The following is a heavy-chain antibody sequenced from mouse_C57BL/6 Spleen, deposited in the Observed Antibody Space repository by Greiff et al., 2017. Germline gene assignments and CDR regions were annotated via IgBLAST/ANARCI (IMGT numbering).Heavy chain of an antibody. CDR1: GFNINDYY. CDR3: AGGYDANYFDY. V-gene: IGHV14-2*01. Sequence: EVQLQQSGAELVKPGASVKLSCTASGFNINDYYMHWVKQRTEQGLEWIGRIDPEDGETKYAPKFQGKATITADTSSNTAYLQLSSLTSEDAAVYCGAGGYDANYFDYWGQGTTLTVSS. J-gene: IGHJ2*01. CDR2: IDPEDGET. D-gene: IGHD2-3*01.